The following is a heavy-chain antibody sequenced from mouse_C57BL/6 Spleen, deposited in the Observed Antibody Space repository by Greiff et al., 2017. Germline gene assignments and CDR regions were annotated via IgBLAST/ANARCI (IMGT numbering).Heavy chain of an antibody. CDR1: GYTFTSYD. CDR3: ARGEDAMDY. Sequence: QVQLQQSGPELVKPGASVKLSCKASGYTFTSYDINWVKQRPGQGLEWIGWIYPRDGSTTYNEKFKGKATLTVDTSSSTAYMELHSLTSEDSAVYICARGEDAMDYWGQGTSVTVSS. V-gene: IGHV1-85*01. D-gene: IGHD2-13*01. J-gene: IGHJ4*01. CDR2: IYPRDGST.